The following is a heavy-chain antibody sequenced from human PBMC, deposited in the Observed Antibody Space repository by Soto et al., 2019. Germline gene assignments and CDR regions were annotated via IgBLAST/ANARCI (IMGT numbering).Heavy chain of an antibody. D-gene: IGHD3-22*01. V-gene: IGHV4-34*01. J-gene: IGHJ4*02. CDR3: AREAPYDNYYDSSGYFHYFDY. CDR2: INHSGST. Sequence: SETLSLTCAVYGGSFSGYYWSWIRQPPGKGLEWIGEINHSGSTNYNPSLKSRVTISVDTSKNQFSLKLSSVTAADTAVYYCAREAPYDNYYDSSGYFHYFDYWGQGTLVTVSS. CDR1: GGSFSGYY.